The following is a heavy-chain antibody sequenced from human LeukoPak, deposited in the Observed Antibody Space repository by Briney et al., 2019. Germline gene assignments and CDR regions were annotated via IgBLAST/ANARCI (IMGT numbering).Heavy chain of an antibody. CDR3: AKGAGYYDSSGYDPYFDY. CDR2: ISWDGGST. J-gene: IGHJ4*02. V-gene: IGHV3-43*01. Sequence: QPGGSLRLSCAASGFTFDDYTMHWVRQAPGKGLEWVSLISWDGGSTYYPDSVKGRFTISRDNSKNSLYLQMNSLRTEDTALYYCAKGAGYYDSSGYDPYFDYWGQGTLVTVSS. D-gene: IGHD3-22*01. CDR1: GFTFDDYT.